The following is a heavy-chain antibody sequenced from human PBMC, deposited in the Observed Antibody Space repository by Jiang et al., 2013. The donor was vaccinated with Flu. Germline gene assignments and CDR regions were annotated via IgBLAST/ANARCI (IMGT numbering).Heavy chain of an antibody. CDR2: IYYSGST. J-gene: IGHJ4*02. CDR1: GGSISSSSYY. V-gene: IGHV4-39*01. CDR3: ARRASGENFDY. Sequence: GPGLVKPSETLSLTCTVSGGSISSSSYYWGWIRQPPGKGLEWIGSIYYSGSTYYNPSLKSRVTISVDTSKNQFSLKLSSVTAADTAVYYCARRASGENFDYWGQGTLVTVSS. D-gene: IGHD1-26*01.